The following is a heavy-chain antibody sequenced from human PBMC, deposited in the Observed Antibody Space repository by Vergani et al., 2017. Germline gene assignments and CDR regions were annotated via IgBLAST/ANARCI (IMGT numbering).Heavy chain of an antibody. V-gene: IGHV3-30*18. D-gene: IGHD2-15*01. J-gene: IGHJ4*02. CDR2: ISYDGSNK. CDR3: AKDLDLIVVVVAAPDY. CDR1: GFTFSSYG. Sequence: QVHLVESGGGVVQPGRSLRLSCAASGFTFSSYGMHWVRQAPGKGLEWVAVISYDGSNKYYADSVKGRFTISRDNSKNTLYLQMNSLRAEDTAVYYCAKDLDLIVVVVAAPDYWGQGTLVTVSS.